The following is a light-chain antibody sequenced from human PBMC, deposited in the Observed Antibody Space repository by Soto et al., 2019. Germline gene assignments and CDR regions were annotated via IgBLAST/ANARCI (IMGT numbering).Light chain of an antibody. CDR3: QQYNSYSPLT. V-gene: IGKV1-5*03. CDR2: KAS. Sequence: DIQMTQSPSTLGACVRYRVTITFQANQSISTWLAWYQQKPGKAPNLLIYKASRLETGVPSRFSGSGSGTEFTLTISFLQPDDFATYYCQQYNSYSPLTFGGGTKVDI. J-gene: IGKJ4*01. CDR1: QSISTW.